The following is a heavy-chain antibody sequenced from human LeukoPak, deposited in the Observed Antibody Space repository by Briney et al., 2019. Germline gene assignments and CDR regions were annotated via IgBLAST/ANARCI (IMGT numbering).Heavy chain of an antibody. J-gene: IGHJ6*02. CDR3: ARYRGPDCSSTSCYSGSCYYYYYGMDV. V-gene: IGHV3-30-3*01. Sequence: GRSLRLSCAASGFTFSSYAMHWVRQAPGKGLEWVAVISYDGSNKYYADSVKGRFTISRDNSKNTLYLQMNSLRAEYTAVYYCARYRGPDCSSTSCYSGSCYYYYYGMDVWGQGTTVTVSS. D-gene: IGHD2-2*01. CDR2: ISYDGSNK. CDR1: GFTFSSYA.